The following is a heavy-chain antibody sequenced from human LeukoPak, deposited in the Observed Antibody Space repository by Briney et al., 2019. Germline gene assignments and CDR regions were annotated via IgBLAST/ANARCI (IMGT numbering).Heavy chain of an antibody. CDR1: GFTFSSYA. V-gene: IGHV3-23*01. CDR3: AKVDSGYGGRGFDY. J-gene: IGHJ4*02. CDR2: ISGSGGST. Sequence: GGSLGLSCAASGFTFSSYAMSWVRQAPGKGLEWVSAISGSGGSTYYADSVKGRFTISRDNSKNTLYLQMNSLRAEDTAVYYCAKVDSGYGGRGFDYWGQGTLVTVSS. D-gene: IGHD5-12*01.